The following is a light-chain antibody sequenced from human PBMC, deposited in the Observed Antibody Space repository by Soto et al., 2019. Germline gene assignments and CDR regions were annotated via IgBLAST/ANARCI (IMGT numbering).Light chain of an antibody. CDR3: QPYNNWPFT. CDR1: QSVSSN. V-gene: IGKV3-15*01. J-gene: IGKJ3*01. CDR2: GAS. Sequence: EIVMTQSPATLSVSPGERTTLACRASQSVSSNLAWYQQKPGQAPRLLIYGASTRATGIPARFRGSGSGTEFTLTISSLQSEDFAVYSSQPYNNWPFTFGPGTKLDIK.